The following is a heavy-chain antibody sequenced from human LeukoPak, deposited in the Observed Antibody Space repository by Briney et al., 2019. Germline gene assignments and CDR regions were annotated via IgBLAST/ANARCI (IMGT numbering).Heavy chain of an antibody. V-gene: IGHV4-4*02. CDR2: IYHSGST. CDR1: VGSISSSNW. J-gene: IGHJ3*02. Sequence: SETLSLTPAVSVGSISSSNWWSWVRQPPGKGLEWIGEIYHSGSTNYNPTLKSRVTISVDKSKNQFSLKLSSVTAADTAVYYCASPRGYSGYERAFDIWGQGTMVTVSS. CDR3: ASPRGYSGYERAFDI. D-gene: IGHD5-12*01.